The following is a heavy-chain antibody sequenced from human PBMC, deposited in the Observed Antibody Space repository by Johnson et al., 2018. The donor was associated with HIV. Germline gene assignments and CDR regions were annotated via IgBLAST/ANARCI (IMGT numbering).Heavy chain of an antibody. V-gene: IGHV3-30*02. D-gene: IGHD4-23*01. CDR2: IRYDGTNK. Sequence: QVQLVESGGGVVQRGGSLRLSCVASGFTFSSYGMHWVRQAPGKGLEWVAFIRYDGTNKYYADSVKGRFTVSRDNSKNTLYVEMNSLRVEDTAVYYCAKVGRMTTVVTLGDAFDIWGQGTMVTVSS. CDR3: AKVGRMTTVVTLGDAFDI. CDR1: GFTFSSYG. J-gene: IGHJ3*02.